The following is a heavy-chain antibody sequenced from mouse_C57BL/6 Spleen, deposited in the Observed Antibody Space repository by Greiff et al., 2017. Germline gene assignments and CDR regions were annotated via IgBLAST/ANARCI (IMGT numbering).Heavy chain of an antibody. CDR3: ASQATFLAWFAY. CDR2: ISNGGGST. J-gene: IGHJ3*01. Sequence: EVQLVESGGGLVQPGGSLKLSCAASGFTFSDYYMYWVRQTPEKRLEWVAYISNGGGSTYYPDTVKGRFTISRDNAKNTLYLQMGRLKSEDTAMYYCASQATFLAWFAYWGQGTLVTVSA. CDR1: GFTFSDYY. D-gene: IGHD3-2*02. V-gene: IGHV5-12*01.